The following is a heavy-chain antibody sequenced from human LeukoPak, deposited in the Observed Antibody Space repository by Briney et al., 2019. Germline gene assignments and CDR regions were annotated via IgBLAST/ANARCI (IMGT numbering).Heavy chain of an antibody. CDR2: ISGGGGST. CDR3: ATGGYCTGGSCYKGFDH. D-gene: IGHD2-15*01. Sequence: GGSLRLSCAASGFSFSSYAMSWVRQSPGKGLEWVSAISGGGGSTHYADSVKGRFTISRDNAENTLYLQMNSLRAEDTAVYYCATGGYCTGGSCYKGFDHWGQGTLVTVSS. CDR1: GFSFSSYA. J-gene: IGHJ4*02. V-gene: IGHV3-23*01.